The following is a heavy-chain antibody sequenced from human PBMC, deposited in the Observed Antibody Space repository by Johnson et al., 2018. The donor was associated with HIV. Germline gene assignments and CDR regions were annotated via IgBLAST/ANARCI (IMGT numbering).Heavy chain of an antibody. CDR3: ARRDSGSLSFDL. J-gene: IGHJ3*01. V-gene: IGHV3-23*04. CDR1: GFTFSSYA. D-gene: IGHD1-26*01. Sequence: VQLVESGGGLVQPGGSLRLSCAASGFTFSSYAMHWVRQAPGKGLEWVSAISGSGGSTYYADSVKGRFTISRDNSKNTLYLQMNSLRAEDTAFYYCARRDSGSLSFDLWGQGTMVTVSS. CDR2: ISGSGGST.